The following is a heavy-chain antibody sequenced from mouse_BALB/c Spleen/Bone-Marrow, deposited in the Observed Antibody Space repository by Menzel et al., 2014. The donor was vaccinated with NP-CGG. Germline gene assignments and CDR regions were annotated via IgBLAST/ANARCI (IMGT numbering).Heavy chain of an antibody. CDR2: INPDSSMI. CDR3: ARPGTWGYFDY. J-gene: IGHJ2*01. Sequence: EVQRVESGGGLVQPGGSLKLSCAASGFDFSRYWMSWVRPAPGKGLEWIGEINPDSSMINYTPSLKDKFIISRDNAKNTLYLQMSKVRSEDTALYYCARPGTWGYFDYWGQGTTLTVSS. V-gene: IGHV4-1*02. D-gene: IGHD4-1*01. CDR1: GFDFSRYW.